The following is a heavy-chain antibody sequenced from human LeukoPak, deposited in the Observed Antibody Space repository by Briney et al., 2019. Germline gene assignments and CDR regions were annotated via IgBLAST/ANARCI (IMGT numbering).Heavy chain of an antibody. V-gene: IGHV1-8*01. D-gene: IGHD6-13*01. CDR1: GYTFTSYD. CDR3: ARGVAAAGTESFDY. Sequence: HEASVKVSCKASGYTFTSYDINWVRQAPGQGLEWMGWMNPNSGNTGYAQKFQGRVTMTRNTSISTAYMELSSLRSEDTAVYYCARGVAAAGTESFDYWGQGTLVTVSS. J-gene: IGHJ4*02. CDR2: MNPNSGNT.